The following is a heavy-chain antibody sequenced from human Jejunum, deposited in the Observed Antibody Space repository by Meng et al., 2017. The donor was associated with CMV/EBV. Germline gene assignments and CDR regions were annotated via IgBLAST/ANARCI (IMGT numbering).Heavy chain of an antibody. V-gene: IGHV3-48*03. CDR2: IGQSDSTT. CDR1: GFTFRSYE. D-gene: IGHD2/OR15-2a*01. Sequence: GFTFRSYEMSWVRQTPGKGLEWISYIGQSDSTTYYADSVKGRFTISRDNVKNSLYLLMESLRPEDTAVYYCARGGSGSYFLRYFDYFGQGALVTVSS. J-gene: IGHJ4*02. CDR3: ARGGSGSYFLRYFDY.